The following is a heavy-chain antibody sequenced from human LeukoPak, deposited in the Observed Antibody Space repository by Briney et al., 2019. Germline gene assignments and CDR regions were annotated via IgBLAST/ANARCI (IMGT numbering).Heavy chain of an antibody. J-gene: IGHJ4*02. CDR2: FDPEDGET. CDR1: GYTLTELS. Sequence: ASVKVSCKVSGYTLTELSMHWVRQAPGKGLEWMGGFDPEDGETIYAQKFQGRVTMTEDTSTDTAYMQLSSLRSEDTAVYYCASHYYDILTQAPGAFDYWGQGTLVTVSS. CDR3: ASHYYDILTQAPGAFDY. V-gene: IGHV1-24*01. D-gene: IGHD3-9*01.